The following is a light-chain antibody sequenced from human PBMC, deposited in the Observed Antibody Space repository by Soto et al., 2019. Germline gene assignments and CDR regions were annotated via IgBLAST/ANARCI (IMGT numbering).Light chain of an antibody. J-gene: IGKJ1*01. CDR1: QSVSTR. CDR3: QHYNNWPPWT. CDR2: DAS. V-gene: IGKV3-15*01. Sequence: EIIMTQSPDIVSVSPGERATLSCRASQSVSTRLAWYQQSPGQAPRLLIHDASTRATGIPARFSGSGSGKEFTLTISSLQAEDFAIYYCQHYNNWPPWTFGQGTKVEMK.